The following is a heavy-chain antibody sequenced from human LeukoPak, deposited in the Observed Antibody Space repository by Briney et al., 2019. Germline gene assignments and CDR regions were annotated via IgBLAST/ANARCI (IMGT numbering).Heavy chain of an antibody. Sequence: GGPLRLSCAASGFTFSDFYMTWIRQAPGKGLEWVSYISNRGSTIHYADSVRGRFTISRDNAKKSLYLQMNSLRAEDTAVYYCARSADRSGYFREITLYYFDYWGQGTLVTVSS. D-gene: IGHD3-22*01. CDR2: ISNRGSTI. CDR1: GFTFSDFY. CDR3: ARSADRSGYFREITLYYFDY. V-gene: IGHV3-11*01. J-gene: IGHJ4*02.